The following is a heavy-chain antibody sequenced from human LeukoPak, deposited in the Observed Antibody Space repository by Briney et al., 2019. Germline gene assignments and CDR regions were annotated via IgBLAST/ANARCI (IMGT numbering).Heavy chain of an antibody. Sequence: PSQTLSLTCAVSGGSTSSGAYSWSWIRQPPGKGLEWIGYISHGGSTFYNPSLKSRVTTSVDTSKNQFSLKLSSVTAADTAVYYCARGLRFLEWPFYAFDIWGQGTMVTVSS. CDR3: ARGLRFLEWPFYAFDI. J-gene: IGHJ3*02. CDR1: GGSTSSGAYS. V-gene: IGHV4-30-2*01. CDR2: ISHGGST. D-gene: IGHD3-3*01.